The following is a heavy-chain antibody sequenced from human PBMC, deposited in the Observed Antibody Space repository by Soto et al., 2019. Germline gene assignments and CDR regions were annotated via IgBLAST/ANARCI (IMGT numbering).Heavy chain of an antibody. J-gene: IGHJ5*02. CDR1: GYTFTNYE. D-gene: IGHD6-6*01. CDR2: MNPGSGNT. Sequence: QVQLVQSGAEVKKPGASVKVSCKASGYTFTNYEINWVRQATGQGLEWRGWMNPGSGNTGYAHKFKGNVTMTRNISISTAYMELSRMGYDDPAIYYCARIAASGSLNWFDPWGQGTLVTVSS. CDR3: ARIAASGSLNWFDP. V-gene: IGHV1-8*01.